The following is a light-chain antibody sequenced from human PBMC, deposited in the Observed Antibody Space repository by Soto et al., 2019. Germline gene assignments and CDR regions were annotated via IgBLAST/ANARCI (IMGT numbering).Light chain of an antibody. Sequence: QSLLTQPSSVSGSPGQSITISCPGTSSDVGSGSHNLVSWYQQRPGKVPKPMIYEGSKRPSRVSNRFSGSKSGYPASLTISGLQAEYEADYFCCSYAGSFTYVFGTGTKVTV. V-gene: IGLV2-23*01. J-gene: IGLJ1*01. CDR3: CSYAGSFTYV. CDR1: SSDVGSGSHNL. CDR2: EGS.